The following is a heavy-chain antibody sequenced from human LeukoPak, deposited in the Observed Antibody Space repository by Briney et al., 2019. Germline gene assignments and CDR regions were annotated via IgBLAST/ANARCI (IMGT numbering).Heavy chain of an antibody. CDR1: GFTFSSYA. D-gene: IGHD5-18*01. V-gene: IGHV3-23*01. Sequence: GVSLRLSCAASGFTFSSYAMTWLRQAPGKGLEWVSAISGSGGTTYYADSVKGRFTITRDNSKNTLYLQMNSLRADDTAVYYCARGLQEYTYGFDYWGQGTLVTVSS. CDR2: ISGSGGTT. CDR3: ARGLQEYTYGFDY. J-gene: IGHJ4*02.